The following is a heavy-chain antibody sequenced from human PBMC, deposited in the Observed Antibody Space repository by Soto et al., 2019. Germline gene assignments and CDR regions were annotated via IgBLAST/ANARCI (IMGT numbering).Heavy chain of an antibody. CDR2: ISGGGGTT. Sequence: EVQLLESGGGLVQPGGSLRLSCAASGFTFSSYAMSWVRQAPGKGLEWVSAISGGGGTTYYADSVKGRFTISRDNSKNTLYLQMNSLRAEDTAVYYCAKNVWCITIFGGMDVWGQGTTVTVSS. CDR3: AKNVWCITIFGGMDV. V-gene: IGHV3-23*01. J-gene: IGHJ6*02. CDR1: GFTFSSYA. D-gene: IGHD3-9*01.